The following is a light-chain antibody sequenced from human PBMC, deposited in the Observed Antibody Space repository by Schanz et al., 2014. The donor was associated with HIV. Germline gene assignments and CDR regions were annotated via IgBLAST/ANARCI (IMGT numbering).Light chain of an antibody. CDR1: IGATYG. Sequence: QSVLTQPPSVSGAPGQEVTISCTIGATYGVHWYQQLPGTAPKLLIFGSSNRPPGVPDRFSVSRSGSSVSLVITDLQAEDEADYYCQSYDDSLDDVVFGGGTKLTV. J-gene: IGLJ2*01. CDR2: GSS. V-gene: IGLV1-40*01. CDR3: QSYDDSLDDVV.